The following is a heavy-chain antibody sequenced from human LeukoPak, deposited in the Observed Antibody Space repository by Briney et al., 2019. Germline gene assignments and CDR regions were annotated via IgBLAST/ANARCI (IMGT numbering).Heavy chain of an antibody. V-gene: IGHV1-8*01. CDR1: GYTFTSYD. CDR3: AKNYDFLTGYAN. D-gene: IGHD3-9*01. Sequence: GASVKVSCKASGYTFTSYDINWVRQATGQGLEWMGWMNPNSGNTGYAQKFQGRITMTRNTSISTAYMELSSLRSEDTAVYYCAKNYDFLTGYANWGQGTLVTVSS. CDR2: MNPNSGNT. J-gene: IGHJ4*02.